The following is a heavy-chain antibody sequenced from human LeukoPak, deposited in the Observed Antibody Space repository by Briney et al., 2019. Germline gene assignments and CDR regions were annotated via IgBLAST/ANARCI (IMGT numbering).Heavy chain of an antibody. Sequence: QPGGSLRLSCAVSGLTFSSFAMSWVRQAPWKGLEWVSAITGSAGATWYADAVKGRFTISRDNSKNTMYLQMNSLGAEDTALYYCAKMKGATEYYYYAMDVWGKGTMVSVSS. D-gene: IGHD5-24*01. CDR3: AKMKGATEYYYYAMDV. CDR1: GLTFSSFA. V-gene: IGHV3-23*01. CDR2: ITGSAGAT. J-gene: IGHJ6*04.